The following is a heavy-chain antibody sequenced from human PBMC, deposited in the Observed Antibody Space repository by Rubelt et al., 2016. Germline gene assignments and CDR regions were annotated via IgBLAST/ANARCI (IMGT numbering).Heavy chain of an antibody. Sequence: DVQLLESGGGLVQPGGSLRLSCAASGFTFSSYAMTWVRQAPGKGLDWMSLISDSGDNTYYADSVKGRFTISRDNSKNTLHLEMNSLGAEDTAVYYWARVAAAASLTHYLNYWGQGTLVTVSS. D-gene: IGHD6-13*01. V-gene: IGHV3-23*01. CDR2: ISDSGDNT. J-gene: IGHJ4*02. CDR1: GFTFSSYA. CDR3: ARVAAAASLTHYLNY.